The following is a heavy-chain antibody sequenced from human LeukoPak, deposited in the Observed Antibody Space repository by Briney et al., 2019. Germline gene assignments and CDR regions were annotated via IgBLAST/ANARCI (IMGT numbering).Heavy chain of an antibody. Sequence: ASVKVSCKASGYTFTSYGISWVRQAPGQGLEWMGWISAYNGNTNYAQKLQGRVTMTTDTSTSTAYMELRSLRSDDTAVYYCARDLGGVYSYGHDAFDIWGQGTMVTVSS. V-gene: IGHV1-18*01. CDR2: ISAYNGNT. D-gene: IGHD5-18*01. CDR1: GYTFTSYG. CDR3: ARDLGGVYSYGHDAFDI. J-gene: IGHJ3*02.